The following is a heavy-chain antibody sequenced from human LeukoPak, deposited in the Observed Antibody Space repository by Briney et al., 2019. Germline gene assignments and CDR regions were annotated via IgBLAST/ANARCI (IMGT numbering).Heavy chain of an antibody. CDR1: GGSINGNDYY. CDR2: IYYSGCT. D-gene: IGHD2-8*01. V-gene: IGHV4-39*01. Sequence: SETLSLTCTVSGGSINGNDYYWGWIRQPPGKGLEWIGSIYYSGCTYYNPSLKSRLTISVDTSKNQFFLRLSSVTAADTALYFCARTNYYFYYMDVWGRGTTVTVSS. CDR3: ARTNYYFYYMDV. J-gene: IGHJ6*03.